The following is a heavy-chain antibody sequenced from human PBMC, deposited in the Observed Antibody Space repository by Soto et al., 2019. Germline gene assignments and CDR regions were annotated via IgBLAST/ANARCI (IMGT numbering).Heavy chain of an antibody. CDR2: ISSSSSYT. Sequence: QVQLVESGGGLVKPGGFLRLSCAASGFTFSDYYMSWIRQAPGKVREWVSYISSSSSYTNYADSVKGRFTISRDNAKNSLYLQMNSLRAEDTAVYYCARDGVVPAANYYGMDVWGQGTTVTVSS. CDR1: GFTFSDYY. V-gene: IGHV3-11*06. J-gene: IGHJ6*02. D-gene: IGHD2-2*01. CDR3: ARDGVVPAANYYGMDV.